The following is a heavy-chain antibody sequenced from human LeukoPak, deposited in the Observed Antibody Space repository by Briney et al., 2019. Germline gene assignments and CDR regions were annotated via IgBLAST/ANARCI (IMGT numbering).Heavy chain of an antibody. J-gene: IGHJ6*03. Sequence: PGGSLRLSCAASGFTFSSYAMSWVRQAPGKGLEWVSAISGSGGSTYYADSVKGRFTISRDNSKNTLYLQMNSLRAEDTAVYYCAKDGKVRYFEPYYMDVWGKGTTVTVSS. V-gene: IGHV3-23*01. CDR3: AKDGKVRYFEPYYMDV. CDR1: GFTFSSYA. D-gene: IGHD3-9*01. CDR2: ISGSGGST.